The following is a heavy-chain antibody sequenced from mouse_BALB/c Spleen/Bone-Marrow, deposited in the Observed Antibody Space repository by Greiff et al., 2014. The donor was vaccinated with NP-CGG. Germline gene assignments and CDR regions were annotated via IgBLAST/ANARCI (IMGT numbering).Heavy chain of an antibody. D-gene: IGHD1-2*01. CDR2: IWAGGST. CDR1: GFSLTSYG. V-gene: IGHV2-9*02. J-gene: IGHJ4*01. CDR3: ARVTTATGGMDY. Sequence: QVQLQQSGPGLVAPSQSLSITCTDSGFSLTSYGVHWVRQPPGKGLEWLGVIWAGGSTNYISALMSRLSISKDNSKSQVFLKMNSLQTDDTAMYYCARVTTATGGMDYWGQGTSVTVSS.